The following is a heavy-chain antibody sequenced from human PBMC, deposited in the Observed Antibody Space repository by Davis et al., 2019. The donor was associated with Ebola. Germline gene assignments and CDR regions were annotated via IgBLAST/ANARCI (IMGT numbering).Heavy chain of an antibody. CDR1: GFTFSNYA. Sequence: GESLKISCAASGFTFSNYAMSWVRQAPGKGLEWVSAISGSGSTTNSADSVKGRFIISRDNSKNTLYLQTNSLTAQDTAIYYCAKKKEYCSGPTCYGQDAVENFFDTWGQGTLVTVSS. J-gene: IGHJ5*02. V-gene: IGHV3-23*01. D-gene: IGHD2-15*01. CDR2: ISGSGSTT. CDR3: AKKKEYCSGPTCYGQDAVENFFDT.